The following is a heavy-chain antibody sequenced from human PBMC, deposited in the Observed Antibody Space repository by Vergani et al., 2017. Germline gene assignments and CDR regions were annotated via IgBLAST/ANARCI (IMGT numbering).Heavy chain of an antibody. Sequence: QVQLVQSGAEVKKPGASVKVSCKASGYTFTSYDINWVRQATGQGLEWMGWMNPNSGNTGYAQKFQGRVTITADKSTSTAYMELSSLRSEDTAVYYCAREVCSGGSCYGADYWGQGTLVTVSS. CDR1: GYTFTSYD. CDR3: AREVCSGGSCYGADY. J-gene: IGHJ4*02. V-gene: IGHV1-8*01. CDR2: MNPNSGNT. D-gene: IGHD2-15*01.